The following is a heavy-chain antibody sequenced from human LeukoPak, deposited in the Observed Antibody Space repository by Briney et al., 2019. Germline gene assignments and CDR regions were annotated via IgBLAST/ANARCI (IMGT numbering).Heavy chain of an antibody. Sequence: ASVKVSCKASGYTFTSYYMHWVRQAPGQGLEWMGWISAYNGNTNYAQELQGRVTMTTDTSTSTAYMELRSLRSDDTAVYYCAREAYCGGDCYDGYYYYGMDVWGQGTTVTVSS. CDR3: AREAYCGGDCYDGYYYYGMDV. CDR2: ISAYNGNT. J-gene: IGHJ6*02. CDR1: GYTFTSYY. V-gene: IGHV1-18*04. D-gene: IGHD2-21*02.